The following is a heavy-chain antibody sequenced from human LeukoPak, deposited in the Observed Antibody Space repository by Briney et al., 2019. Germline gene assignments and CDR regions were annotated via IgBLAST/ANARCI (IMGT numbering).Heavy chain of an antibody. CDR1: GYTFTGYY. CDR2: INPNSGGT. Sequence: GASVKVFCKASGYTFTGYYMHWVRQAPGQGLEWMGWINPNSGGTNYAQKFQGRVTMSRDTSISTAYMELSRLRSDDTAVYYCARSYGSGSYYPNVWGQGTTVTVSS. V-gene: IGHV1-2*02. D-gene: IGHD3-10*01. CDR3: ARSYGSGSYYPNV. J-gene: IGHJ6*02.